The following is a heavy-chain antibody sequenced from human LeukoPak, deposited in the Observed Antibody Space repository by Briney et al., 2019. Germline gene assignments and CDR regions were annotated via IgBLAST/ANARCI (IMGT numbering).Heavy chain of an antibody. CDR1: GFTFSSYW. J-gene: IGHJ4*02. V-gene: IGHV3-74*01. CDR3: TRETVVVATASLGY. CDR2: INSDGSTI. Sequence: GGSLRLSCAASGFTFSSYWMHWVRQAPGKGLVWVSHINSDGSTINYADSVKGRFTISRDNAKNTLYLQMDSLRAEDTAVYYCTRETVVVATASLGYWGLGTLVTVSS. D-gene: IGHD2-2*01.